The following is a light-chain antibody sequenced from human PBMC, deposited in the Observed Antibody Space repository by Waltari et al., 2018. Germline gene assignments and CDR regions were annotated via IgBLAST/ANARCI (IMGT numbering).Light chain of an antibody. J-gene: IGKJ4*01. CDR2: GAS. V-gene: IGKV3-15*01. Sequence: DIVMTQSPDTVSVSTGERATLFCRASQGINTNLDWYQHKPGQGPRLLIFGASSRAADIPARFSGSGSETEFSLTISSVESEDLGVYYCQQYDNWPPITFGGGTKVEIK. CDR3: QQYDNWPPIT. CDR1: QGINTN.